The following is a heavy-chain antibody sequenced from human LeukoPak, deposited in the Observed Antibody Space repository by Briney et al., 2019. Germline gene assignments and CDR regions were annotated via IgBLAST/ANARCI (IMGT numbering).Heavy chain of an antibody. Sequence: GGSLRLSCAASGFTFSSYAMHWVRQAPGKGLEWVAVISYDGSNKYYVDSVKGRFTISRDNSKNTLYLQMNSLRAEDTAVYYCAKVGGHWLVPYFDYWGQGTLVTVSS. D-gene: IGHD2-21*02. CDR1: GFTFSSYA. CDR3: AKVGGHWLVPYFDY. J-gene: IGHJ4*02. CDR2: ISYDGSNK. V-gene: IGHV3-30*04.